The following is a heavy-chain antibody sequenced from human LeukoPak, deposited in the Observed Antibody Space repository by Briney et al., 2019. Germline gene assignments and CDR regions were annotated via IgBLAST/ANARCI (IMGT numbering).Heavy chain of an antibody. CDR3: ARTSSGFAFDY. J-gene: IGHJ4*02. Sequence: PSETLSLTCTVSGGSISSYYWSWILQSPGKGLECIGYIHYTGSTNYNPSLKSRVTISVETSKNQFSLKLSSVTAADTAVYYCARTSSGFAFDYWGQGTLVTVSS. D-gene: IGHD3-22*01. CDR1: GGSISSYY. CDR2: IHYTGST. V-gene: IGHV4-59*01.